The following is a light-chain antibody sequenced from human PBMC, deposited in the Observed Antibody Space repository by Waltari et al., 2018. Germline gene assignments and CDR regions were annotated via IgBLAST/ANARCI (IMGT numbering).Light chain of an antibody. CDR1: SRDVGGSNY. J-gene: IGLJ3*02. CDR3: SSYAGSNNLV. CDR2: EVS. Sequence: QSALTQPPSASGSPGQSVPIPCTGTSRDVGGSNYVPWYQQHPGKAPKLMIYEVSKRSSGVPDRFSGSKSGNTASLTVSGLQAEDEADYYCSSYAGSNNLVFGGGTKLTVL. V-gene: IGLV2-8*01.